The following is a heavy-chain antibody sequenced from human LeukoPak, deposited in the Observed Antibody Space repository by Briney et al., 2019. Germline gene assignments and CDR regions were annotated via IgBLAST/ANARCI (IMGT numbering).Heavy chain of an antibody. CDR1: GFTFSSYW. Sequence: GGSLRLSCAASGFTFSSYWMRWVRQAPGKGLVWVSRINTDGSSTSYADSVKGRFTISRENAKNTLYLQMNSLRAEDTAVYYCAKNYYGSGSYYNAGAFDIWGQGTMVTVSS. D-gene: IGHD3-10*01. J-gene: IGHJ3*02. V-gene: IGHV3-74*01. CDR2: INTDGSST. CDR3: AKNYYGSGSYYNAGAFDI.